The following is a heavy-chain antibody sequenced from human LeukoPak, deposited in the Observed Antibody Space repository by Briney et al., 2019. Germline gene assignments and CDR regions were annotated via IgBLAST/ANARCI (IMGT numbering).Heavy chain of an antibody. Sequence: SQTLSLTCTVSGGSISCGDYYWSWIRQPPGKGLEWIGYIYYSGSTNYNPSLKSRVTISVDTSKSQFSLKLSSVTAADTAVYYCARESGSIDYWGQGTLVTVSS. CDR3: ARESGSIDY. J-gene: IGHJ4*02. V-gene: IGHV4-61*08. D-gene: IGHD1-26*01. CDR2: IYYSGST. CDR1: GGSISCGDYY.